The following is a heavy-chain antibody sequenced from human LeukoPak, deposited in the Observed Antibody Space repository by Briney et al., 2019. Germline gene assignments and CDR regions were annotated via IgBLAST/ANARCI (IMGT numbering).Heavy chain of an antibody. Sequence: SETLSLTCAVYGGSFSGYYWSWIRQPPGKGLEWIGEINHSGSTNYNPSLKSRVTMSVDTSKNQFSLKLSSVTAADTAVYYCAGGLSLYCSGGSCYYYYYYMDVWGKGTTVTVSS. CDR2: INHSGST. J-gene: IGHJ6*03. CDR1: GGSFSGYY. D-gene: IGHD2-15*01. CDR3: AGGLSLYCSGGSCYYYYYYMDV. V-gene: IGHV4-34*01.